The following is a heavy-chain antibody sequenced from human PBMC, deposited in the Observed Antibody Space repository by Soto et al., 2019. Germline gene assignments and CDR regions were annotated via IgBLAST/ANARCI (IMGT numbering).Heavy chain of an antibody. D-gene: IGHD3-3*01. Sequence: EMQLLESGGDLGQPGGSLRLSCAVSGFTFNDYAMSWVRQAPGKGLEWVSTISGSLGSAYYAASVEGRSTISGDNSNNTLYLQMNSLRVEDTATYYCAKDSRLPGFGLLIHAFDIWGHGTMVTVSS. J-gene: IGHJ3*02. CDR3: AKDSRLPGFGLLIHAFDI. CDR2: ISGSLGSA. V-gene: IGHV3-23*01. CDR1: GFTFNDYA.